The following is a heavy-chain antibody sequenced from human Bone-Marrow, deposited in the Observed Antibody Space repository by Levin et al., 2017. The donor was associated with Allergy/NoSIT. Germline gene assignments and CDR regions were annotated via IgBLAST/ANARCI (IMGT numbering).Heavy chain of an antibody. V-gene: IGHV3-74*01. J-gene: IGHJ5*02. CDR3: VRTWDFALSWGVQGPFDP. Sequence: PGGSLRLSCAASGITFSTYWMHWVRQVPGKGLVWVSRINEDGSVTSYANSVKGRFTISRDNAKNTLYLQMNSLRDEDTGIYYCVRTWDFALSWGVQGPFDPWGQGTQVIVSA. CDR1: GITFSTYW. D-gene: IGHD1-26*01. CDR2: INEDGSVT.